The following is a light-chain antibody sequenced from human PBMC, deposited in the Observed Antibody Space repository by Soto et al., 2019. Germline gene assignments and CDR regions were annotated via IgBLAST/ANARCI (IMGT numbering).Light chain of an antibody. J-gene: IGKJ3*01. CDR3: QQYGGSPGFT. CDR2: GAS. Sequence: EIVLTQSPGILSLSPGERATLSCRTSQTVCSTCLAWYQQKPGQAPRLLISGASNRATGIPDRFSGSGSGTDFTLTITRLEPDDFAVYYCQQYGGSPGFTFGPGTKVDIK. CDR1: QTVCSTC. V-gene: IGKV3-20*01.